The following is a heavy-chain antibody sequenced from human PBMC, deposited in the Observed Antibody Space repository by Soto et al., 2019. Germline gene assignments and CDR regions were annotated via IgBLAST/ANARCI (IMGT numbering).Heavy chain of an antibody. Sequence: ESGGGLIQPGGSLRLSCAASGFSISEAYMTWVRQAPGKGLEWVSVVYSEGDTYYGDSVKGRFTVSRDNSKNTMFLQMTNLRAEDTAVYYCSRDAPFDVWGQGTTVIVSS. V-gene: IGHV3-53*01. CDR2: VYSEGDT. CDR1: GFSISEAY. J-gene: IGHJ6*02. CDR3: SRDAPFDV.